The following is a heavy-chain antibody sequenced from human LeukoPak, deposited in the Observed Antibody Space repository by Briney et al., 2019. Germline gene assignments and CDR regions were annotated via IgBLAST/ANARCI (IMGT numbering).Heavy chain of an antibody. CDR3: ATGDYFDF. CDR1: GYTLSRYY. Sequence: GSVKVFRKASGYTLSRYYVHWVRPAPGQGLEWMGRINPNGDVTNYAQNFQGWVTLTRDTSISTAYMELSRLRSDDTAVYYCATGDYFDFWGQGTLVTVSS. J-gene: IGHJ4*02. V-gene: IGHV1-2*04. CDR2: INPNGDVT.